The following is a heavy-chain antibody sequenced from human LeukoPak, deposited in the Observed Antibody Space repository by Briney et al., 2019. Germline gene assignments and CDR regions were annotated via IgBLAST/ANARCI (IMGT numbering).Heavy chain of an antibody. V-gene: IGHV4-59*11. J-gene: IGHJ4*02. Sequence: SETLSLTCIVSRDSLSSHYWRWIRQPPGKGLEWIGCSYYSGSTNYNPSLKSRVTISVDTSKNQFSLKLSSVTAADTAVYYCARDVVGGGNFDYWGQGTLVTVSS. CDR3: ARDVVGGGNFDY. D-gene: IGHD1-26*01. CDR2: SYYSGST. CDR1: RDSLSSHY.